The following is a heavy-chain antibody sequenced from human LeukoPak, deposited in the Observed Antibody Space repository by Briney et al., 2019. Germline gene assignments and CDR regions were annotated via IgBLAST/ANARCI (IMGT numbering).Heavy chain of an antibody. D-gene: IGHD3-10*01. V-gene: IGHV4-61*02. CDR2: IYTSGST. J-gene: IGHJ3*02. CDR3: ARPNAPTYYYGSGYHAFDI. CDR1: DGSISSGSYY. Sequence: SQTLSLTCTVSDGSISSGSYYWSWIRQPAGKGLEWIGRIYTSGSTNYNPSLKSRVTISVDTSKNQFSLKLSSVTAADTAVYYCARPNAPTYYYGSGYHAFDIWGQGTMVTVSS.